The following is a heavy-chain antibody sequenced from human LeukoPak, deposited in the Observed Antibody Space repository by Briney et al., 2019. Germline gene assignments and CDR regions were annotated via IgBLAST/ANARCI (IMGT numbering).Heavy chain of an antibody. D-gene: IGHD1-26*01. J-gene: IGHJ4*02. CDR2: VYYSGST. Sequence: SETLSHTCTVSGGSISSYYWSWIRQPPGKGLEWIGYVYYSGSTNYNPSLKSRVTISVDTSENQFSLKLSSVTAADTAVYYCARVVGSYCFDYWGQGTLVTVSS. CDR3: ARVVGSYCFDY. CDR1: GGSISSYY. V-gene: IGHV4-59*01.